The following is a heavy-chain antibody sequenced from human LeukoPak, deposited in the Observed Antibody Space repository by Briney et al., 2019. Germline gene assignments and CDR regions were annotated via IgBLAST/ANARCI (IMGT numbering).Heavy chain of an antibody. D-gene: IGHD2-15*01. V-gene: IGHV3-23*01. CDR2: ISGSGGST. Sequence: PGGSLRLSCAASGFTFSSYAMSWVRQAPGKGLEWVSAISGSGGSTYYADSVKGRFTISRDNSKNTLYLQVNSLRAEDTAVYYCAKGVVVVAATHYFDYWGQGTLVTVSS. J-gene: IGHJ4*02. CDR1: GFTFSSYA. CDR3: AKGVVVVAATHYFDY.